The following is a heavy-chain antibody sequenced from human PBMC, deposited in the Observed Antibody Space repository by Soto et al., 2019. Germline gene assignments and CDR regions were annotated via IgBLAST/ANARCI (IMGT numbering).Heavy chain of an antibody. CDR3: AKSRGGSTGRTSDY. J-gene: IGHJ4*02. CDR2: ISGSGDNT. Sequence: GGSLRLSCAASGFTFSSFAMSWVRQAPGKGLEWVSAISGSGDNTWYANSVKGRFTISRDNSKSTLYLQMNSLRAEDTALYYCAKSRGGSTGRTSDYWGQGTLVTVSS. D-gene: IGHD2-2*01. CDR1: GFTFSSFA. V-gene: IGHV3-23*01.